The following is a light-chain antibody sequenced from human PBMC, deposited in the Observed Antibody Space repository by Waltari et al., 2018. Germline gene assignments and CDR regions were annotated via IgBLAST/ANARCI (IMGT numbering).Light chain of an antibody. CDR1: PSVSRNY. CDR3: QHYDTSAPLT. J-gene: IGKJ4*01. Sequence: EIVLTQSPGTLSLSPGESVTLSCRAGPSVSRNYLAWYQQRPGQAPRLLIYGASRRATGIPDRFSGSGSGTDFTLTISRLELEDFGVYYCQHYDTSAPLTFGGGSKVEIK. V-gene: IGKV3-20*01. CDR2: GAS.